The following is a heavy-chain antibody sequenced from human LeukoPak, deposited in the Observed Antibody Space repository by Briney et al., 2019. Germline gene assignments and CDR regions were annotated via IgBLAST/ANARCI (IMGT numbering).Heavy chain of an antibody. D-gene: IGHD1-26*01. CDR1: GFTFRTSG. V-gene: IGHV3-48*01. CDR3: AKDGGTHFDH. Sequence: GRTLRLSCAASGFTFRTSGMNWVRHAPGKGLEWVSYISSSGNTISYAQSVKGRFTITGDNAQNSLTLHMKTLRADDTAVYYCAKDGGTHFDHWGQGTLVTVSS. CDR2: ISSSGNTI. J-gene: IGHJ4*02.